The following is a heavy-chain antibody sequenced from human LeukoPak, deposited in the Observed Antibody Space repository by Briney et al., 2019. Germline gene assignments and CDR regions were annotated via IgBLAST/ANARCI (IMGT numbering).Heavy chain of an antibody. J-gene: IGHJ4*02. CDR1: GGSISSYY. Sequence: SETLSLTCTVSGGSISSYYWGWVRQPPGKGLEWIGYIYYSGRTNYNPSLKSRVTISVDTSKDQFSLKLRSVTAADTAVYYCARVVWGYSYGYYFDYWGQGTLVTVSS. V-gene: IGHV4-59*01. CDR2: IYYSGRT. CDR3: ARVVWGYSYGYYFDY. D-gene: IGHD5-18*01.